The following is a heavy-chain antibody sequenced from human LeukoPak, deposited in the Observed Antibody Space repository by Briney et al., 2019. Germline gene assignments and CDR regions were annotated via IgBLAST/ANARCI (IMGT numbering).Heavy chain of an antibody. CDR2: ISSSTGNT. Sequence: ASVKVSCKASGYTLNTYGISWVRQAPGQGLEWMGWISSSTGNTKYAQNLQGRVTMTTDTSTSTAYLELRNLRSDDTAVYYCARLPLGYCSSTSCLDWGQGTLVTVSS. J-gene: IGHJ4*02. CDR1: GYTLNTYG. V-gene: IGHV1-18*01. D-gene: IGHD2-2*01. CDR3: ARLPLGYCSSTSCLD.